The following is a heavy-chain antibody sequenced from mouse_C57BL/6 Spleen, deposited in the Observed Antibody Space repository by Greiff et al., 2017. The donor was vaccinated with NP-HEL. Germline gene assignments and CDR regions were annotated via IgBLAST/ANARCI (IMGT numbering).Heavy chain of an antibody. J-gene: IGHJ1*03. Sequence: EVQVVESGGGLVKPGGSLKLSCAASGFTFSDYGMHWVRQAPEKGLEWVAYISSGSSTIYYADTVKGRFTISRDNAKNTLFLQMTSLRSEDTAMFYCARTSKDWYFDVWGTGTTVTVSS. CDR2: ISSGSSTI. CDR1: GFTFSDYG. CDR3: ARTSKDWYFDV. D-gene: IGHD1-3*01. V-gene: IGHV5-17*01.